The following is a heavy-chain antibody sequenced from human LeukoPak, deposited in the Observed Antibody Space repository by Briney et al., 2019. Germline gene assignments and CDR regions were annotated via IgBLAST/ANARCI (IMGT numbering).Heavy chain of an antibody. CDR1: GGSISSHY. D-gene: IGHD2-15*01. CDR3: ARGALRVRAFDI. J-gene: IGHJ3*02. V-gene: IGHV4-59*11. Sequence: SETLSLTCTVSGGSISSHYWSWIRQPPGKGLEWIGYIYYSGSTSYNPSLKSRVTISVDTSKNQFSLKLSSVTAADTAVYYCARGALRVRAFDIWGQGTMVTVSS. CDR2: IYYSGST.